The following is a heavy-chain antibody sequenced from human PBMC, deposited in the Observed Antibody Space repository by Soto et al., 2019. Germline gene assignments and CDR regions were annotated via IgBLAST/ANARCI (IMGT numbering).Heavy chain of an antibody. CDR1: GGSMSGYY. CDR2: VYSSGGT. J-gene: IGHJ5*02. V-gene: IGHV4-4*07. D-gene: IGHD3-3*01. Sequence: SETLSLTCTVSGGSMSGYYWTWIRQPAGKGLEWIGRVYSSGGTHYNPSLKSRVTISLDTSKNQFSLRLLSVTEADTAVYYCARGQRFSDWFDPWGQGTLVT. CDR3: ARGQRFSDWFDP.